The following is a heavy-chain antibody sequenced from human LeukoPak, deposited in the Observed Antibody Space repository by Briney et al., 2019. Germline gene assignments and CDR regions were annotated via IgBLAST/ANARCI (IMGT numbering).Heavy chain of an antibody. V-gene: IGHV1-8*02. J-gene: IGHJ4*02. CDR2: MSPNSGDT. D-gene: IGHD7-27*01. Sequence: GASVKVSCKASGYTFTSYGISWVRQATGQRPEWMGWMSPNSGDTSYAQKFQDRVTMTRNTSISTAYMELSSLRSDDTAVYYCARGPPNWGYDYWGPGTLVTVSS. CDR1: GYTFTSYG. CDR3: ARGPPNWGYDY.